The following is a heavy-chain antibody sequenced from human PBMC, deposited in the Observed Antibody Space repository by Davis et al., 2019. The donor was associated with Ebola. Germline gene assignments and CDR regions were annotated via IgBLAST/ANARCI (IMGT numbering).Heavy chain of an antibody. CDR1: GYTFKNYA. J-gene: IGHJ3*02. D-gene: IGHD1-26*01. V-gene: IGHV1-18*01. CDR3: ARTSIVGTTTTASDI. CDR2: ISAYNGNT. Sequence: AASVKVSCKASGYTFKNYAISWVRQAPGQGLEWMGWISAYNGNTNYAQILQGRVTMTTDTSTGTAYMELRSLRSDDTAAYFCARTSIVGTTTTASDIWGQGTKVTVSS.